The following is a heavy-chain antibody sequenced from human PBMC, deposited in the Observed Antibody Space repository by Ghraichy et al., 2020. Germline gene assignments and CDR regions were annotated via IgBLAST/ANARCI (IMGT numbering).Heavy chain of an antibody. D-gene: IGHD6-25*01. CDR1: GVTLSNSV. CDR2: ISGSGGNT. CDR3: AKVVGVISGEWYFYL. Sequence: ETLSLTCAASGVTLSNSVLTWVRQAPGKGLEWVSAISGSGGNTNYADSVKGRFTISSDNSNNTLYMQMNSLRAEDTAIYYCAKVVGVISGEWYFYLWGQGTLVTVSS. J-gene: IGHJ4*02. V-gene: IGHV3-23*01.